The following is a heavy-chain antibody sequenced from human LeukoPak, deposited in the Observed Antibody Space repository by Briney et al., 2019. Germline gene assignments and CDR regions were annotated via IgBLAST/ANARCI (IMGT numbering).Heavy chain of an antibody. D-gene: IGHD6-25*01. Sequence: PTETLSLTCTVSGGSISSSSYYWGWIRQPPGKGLEWIGSIYYSGSTYYNPSLKSRVTISVDTSKNQFSLKLSSVTAADTAVYYCARLSGTAYYYYYMDVWGKGTTVTVSS. V-gene: IGHV4-39*01. CDR3: ARLSGTAYYYYYMDV. J-gene: IGHJ6*03. CDR2: IYYSGST. CDR1: GGSISSSSYY.